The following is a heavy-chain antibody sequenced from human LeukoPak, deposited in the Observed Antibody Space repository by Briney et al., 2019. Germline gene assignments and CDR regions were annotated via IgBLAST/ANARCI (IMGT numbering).Heavy chain of an antibody. V-gene: IGHV4-39*01. CDR3: ARQAITMVRGATPPFDY. Sequence: KASETLSLTCTVSGGSISSSSYYWGWIRQPPGEGLEWIGSIYYSGSTYYNPSLKSRVTISVDTSKNQFSLKLSSVTAADTAVYYSARQAITMVRGATPPFDYWGQGTLVTVSS. CDR1: GGSISSSSYY. D-gene: IGHD3-10*01. CDR2: IYYSGST. J-gene: IGHJ4*02.